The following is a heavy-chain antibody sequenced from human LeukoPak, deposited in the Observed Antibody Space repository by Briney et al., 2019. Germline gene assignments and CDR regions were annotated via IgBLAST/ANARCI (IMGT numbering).Heavy chain of an antibody. J-gene: IGHJ5*02. D-gene: IGHD6-6*01. CDR2: INPNSGGT. Sequence: ASVKVSCKASGYTFTGYYMHWVRQAPGQGLEWMGWINPNSGGTNYAQKFQGRVTMTRDTSISTAYMELSRLRSDDTAVYYCARGARHSSFGAHWFDPWGQGTLVTVSS. CDR3: ARGARHSSFGAHWFDP. CDR1: GYTFTGYY. V-gene: IGHV1-2*02.